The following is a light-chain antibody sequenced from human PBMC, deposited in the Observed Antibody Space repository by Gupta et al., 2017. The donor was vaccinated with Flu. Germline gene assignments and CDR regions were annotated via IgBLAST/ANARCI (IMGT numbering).Light chain of an antibody. CDR1: RSDVGTYNY. CDR2: DIS. V-gene: IGLV2-11*01. CDR3: YPYTGSPTWV. J-gene: IGLJ3*02. Sequence: QSSVRKRRALSEFPGQTVTIPCGGARSDVGTYNYVCWYHQSPGKAPNVLIFDISKRPSGVPGRFSGSRSGNTAYLTISGLQAEDEADYYCYPYTGSPTWVFGGGTTLTVL.